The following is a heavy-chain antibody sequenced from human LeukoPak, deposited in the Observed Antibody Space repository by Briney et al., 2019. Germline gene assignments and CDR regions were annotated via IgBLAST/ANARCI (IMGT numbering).Heavy chain of an antibody. Sequence: SQTLSLTCTVSGGSISSGGYSWSWIRQHPGKGLEWIGYIYYSGSTYYNPSLKSRVTTSVDTSKNQFSLKLSSVTAADTAVYYCARETTQDYYYYGMDVWGQGTTVTVSS. CDR1: GGSISSGGYS. J-gene: IGHJ6*02. V-gene: IGHV4-31*03. CDR3: ARETTQDYYYYGMDV. CDR2: IYYSGST.